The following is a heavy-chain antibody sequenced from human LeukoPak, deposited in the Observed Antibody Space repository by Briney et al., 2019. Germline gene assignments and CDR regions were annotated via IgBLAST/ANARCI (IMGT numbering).Heavy chain of an antibody. CDR1: GGSFSGYY. CDR2: INHSGST. V-gene: IGHV4-34*01. CDR3: ARGPVAGSDY. J-gene: IGHJ4*02. D-gene: IGHD6-19*01. Sequence: SETLSLTCAVYGGSFSGYYWSWIRQPPGKGLEWIGEINHSGSTNYNPSLKSRVTISVDTSKNQFSLKLSSVTAADTAVYYCARGPVAGSDYWGQGTLVTVSS.